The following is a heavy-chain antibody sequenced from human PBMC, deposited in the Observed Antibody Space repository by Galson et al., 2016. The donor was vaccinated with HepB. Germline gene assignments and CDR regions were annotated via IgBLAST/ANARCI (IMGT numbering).Heavy chain of an antibody. V-gene: IGHV3-74*01. J-gene: IGHJ4*02. CDR1: GSTLRTDW. D-gene: IGHD3-16*01. CDR2: ISPDGSST. Sequence: SLRLSCAASGSTLRTDWMHWARQSPGKGLMWVSRISPDGSSTSYADSVKGRFTIFRDNANDMLYLQMNSLRDEDTAVYYCARDVGEIRGYWGQGILVTVSS. CDR3: ARDVGEIRGY.